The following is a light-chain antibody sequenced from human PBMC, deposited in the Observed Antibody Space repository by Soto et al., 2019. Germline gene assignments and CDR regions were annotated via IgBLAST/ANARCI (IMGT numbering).Light chain of an antibody. V-gene: IGKV3-20*01. CDR2: GAS. CDR3: QQYGNSPPGT. CDR1: QSVGNSH. J-gene: IGKJ5*01. Sequence: ETVLTQSPGTLYFSPGEIASLSCSGSQSVGNSHVAWYQQRRGLPPRLLIYGASNRATGIPDRFSGSGSGADFTLTISRLEPEDFAVYFCQQYGNSPPGTFGQGTRLEIK.